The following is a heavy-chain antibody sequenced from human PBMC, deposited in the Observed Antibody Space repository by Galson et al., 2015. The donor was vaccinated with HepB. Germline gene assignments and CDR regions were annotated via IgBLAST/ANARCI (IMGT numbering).Heavy chain of an antibody. CDR1: GYSFTSYW. J-gene: IGHJ6*03. CDR2: IYPGDSDT. V-gene: IGHV5-51*01. D-gene: IGHD5-18*01. Sequence: QSGAEVKKPGESLKISCKGSGYSFTSYWIGWVRQMPGKGLEWMGIIYPGDSDTRYSPSFQGQVTISADKSISTAYLQWSSLKASDTAMYYCARHPSGYSYGYNYYYMDVWGKGTTVTVSS. CDR3: ARHPSGYSYGYNYYYMDV.